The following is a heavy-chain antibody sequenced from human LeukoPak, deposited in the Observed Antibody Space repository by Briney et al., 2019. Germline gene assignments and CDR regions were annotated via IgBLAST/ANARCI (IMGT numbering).Heavy chain of an antibody. J-gene: IGHJ4*02. CDR1: GFTFSSYS. CDR3: AGGIDGYYDY. CDR2: ISSSGSTI. D-gene: IGHD3-22*01. Sequence: HPGGSLRLSCAASGFTFSSYSMNWVRQAPGKGLEWVSYISSSGSTIYYADSVKGRFTISRDNAKNSLYLQMSSLRAEDTAVYYCAGGIDGYYDYWGQGTLVTVSS. V-gene: IGHV3-48*01.